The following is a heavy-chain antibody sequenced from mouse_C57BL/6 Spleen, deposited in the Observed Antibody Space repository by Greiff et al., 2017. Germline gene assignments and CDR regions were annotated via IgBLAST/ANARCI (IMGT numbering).Heavy chain of an antibody. CDR3: ARGCWDPCAY. V-gene: IGHV1-82*01. D-gene: IGHD4-1*01. Sequence: VQLQQSGPELVKPGASVKISCKASGYAFSSSWMNWVKQRPGKGLEWIGRIYPGDGDTNYNGKFKGKATLTADQSSSTAYMQLSSLTSEDSAVYFCARGCWDPCAYWGQETLVTVSA. J-gene: IGHJ3*01. CDR2: IYPGDGDT. CDR1: GYAFSSSW.